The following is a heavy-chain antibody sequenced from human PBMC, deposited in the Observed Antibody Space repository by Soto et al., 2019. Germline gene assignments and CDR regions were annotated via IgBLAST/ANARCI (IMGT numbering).Heavy chain of an antibody. CDR1: GGSISSGGYY. Sequence: QVQLQESGPGLVKPSQTLSLTCTVSGGSISSGGYYWTWIRQHPGKGLEWSGYIYYSGTTYYNPSLNSQATMWEDTSNSQCAQKLSSVTAADTAVSCCAGEPFAWGQGTLVTVSS. CDR3: AGEPFA. V-gene: IGHV4-31*01. CDR2: IYYSGTT. J-gene: IGHJ4*02.